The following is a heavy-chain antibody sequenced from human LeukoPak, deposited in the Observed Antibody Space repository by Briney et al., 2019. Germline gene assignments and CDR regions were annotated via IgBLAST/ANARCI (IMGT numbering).Heavy chain of an antibody. CDR2: INPNSGDK. V-gene: IGHV1-2*02. CDR1: GYTFIDYC. Sequence: ASVKVSCKASGYTFIDYCMHWVRQAPGQGLEWMGWINPNSGDKNYAQKFQGRVTMTRDTSISTAYMELSRLRSDDTAVYYCARNNWNINAFDIWGQGTMVTVSS. J-gene: IGHJ3*02. CDR3: ARNNWNINAFDI. D-gene: IGHD1/OR15-1a*01.